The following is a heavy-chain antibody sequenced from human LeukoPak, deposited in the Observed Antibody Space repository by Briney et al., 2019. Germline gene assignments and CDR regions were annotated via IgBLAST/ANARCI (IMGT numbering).Heavy chain of an antibody. CDR3: ARWDCGGGSCRSPYDY. V-gene: IGHV3-21*01. D-gene: IGHD2-15*01. CDR2: ISSSGSYI. Sequence: GGSLRLSCAASGFTIRNYNMNWVRQAPGKGLERVSSISSSGSYIYYADSVKGRFTISRDNAKNSLYLQMNSLRAEDTAVYYCARWDCGGGSCRSPYDYWGQGTLVTVSS. J-gene: IGHJ4*02. CDR1: GFTIRNYN.